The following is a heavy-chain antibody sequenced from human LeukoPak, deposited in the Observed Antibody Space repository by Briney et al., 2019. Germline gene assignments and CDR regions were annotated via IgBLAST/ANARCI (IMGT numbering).Heavy chain of an antibody. Sequence: PSETLSLTCAVSSGSISSSNWWSWVRQPPGKGLEWIGEINHSGSTNYNPSLESRVTISVDTSKNQFSLKLSSVTAADTAVYYCARGRYKRFDYWGQGTLVTVSS. V-gene: IGHV4-4*02. D-gene: IGHD1-1*01. CDR1: SGSISSSNW. CDR2: INHSGST. CDR3: ARGRYKRFDY. J-gene: IGHJ4*02.